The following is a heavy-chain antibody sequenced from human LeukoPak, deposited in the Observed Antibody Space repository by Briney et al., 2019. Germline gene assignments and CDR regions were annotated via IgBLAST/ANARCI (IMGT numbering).Heavy chain of an antibody. J-gene: IGHJ6*03. Sequence: GASVKVSCKVSGYTLTELSMHWVRQAPGKGLEWMGGVDPEDAETIYGHKCQGRVTMTRDTSISTAYMELSGLRSDDTAVYYCARDMEYSYYYYYMDVWGKGTTVTVSS. CDR3: ARDMEYSYYYYYMDV. D-gene: IGHD2/OR15-2a*01. V-gene: IGHV1-24*01. CDR2: VDPEDAET. CDR1: GYTLTELS.